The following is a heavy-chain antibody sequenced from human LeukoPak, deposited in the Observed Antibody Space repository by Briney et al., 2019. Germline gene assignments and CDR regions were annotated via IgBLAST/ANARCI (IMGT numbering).Heavy chain of an antibody. V-gene: IGHV4-39*07. D-gene: IGHD3-22*01. CDR2: IYYSGST. J-gene: IGHJ6*02. Sequence: SETLSLTCTVSGGSISSSSYYWGWIRQPPGKGLEWIGSIYYSGSTYYNPSLKSRVTISADTSKNQFSLTLSSVTAADTAVYYCARGPTYYYDSSGSNYYGMNVWGQGTTVTVSS. CDR3: ARGPTYYYDSSGSNYYGMNV. CDR1: GGSISSSSYY.